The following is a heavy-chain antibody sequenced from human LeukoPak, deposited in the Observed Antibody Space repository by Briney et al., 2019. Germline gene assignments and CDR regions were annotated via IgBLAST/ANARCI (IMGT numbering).Heavy chain of an antibody. Sequence: GGSLSGSCAASRFSFIDYLMDWVRQAPGKGLEWVGHPRDKARSDTTEYDASWEGGFTISSDDSKNLVYQQMNSLKTADRAVYFCARDGAAGDNSAFDSWGQGTVVTVSS. CDR3: ARDGAAGDNSAFDS. CDR2: PRDKARSDTT. D-gene: IGHD6-13*01. V-gene: IGHV3-72*01. CDR1: RFSFIDYL. J-gene: IGHJ3*02.